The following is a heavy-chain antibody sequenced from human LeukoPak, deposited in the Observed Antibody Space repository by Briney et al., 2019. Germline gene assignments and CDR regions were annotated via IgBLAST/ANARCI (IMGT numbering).Heavy chain of an antibody. Sequence: GRSLRLSCAASGFTFDDYAMHWARQAPGKGLEWVSGISWNSGSIGYADSVKGRFTISRDNAKNSLYLQMNSLRAEDTALYYCAKDPGLYTLEYFDYWGQGTLVTVSS. V-gene: IGHV3-9*01. D-gene: IGHD1-1*01. CDR1: GFTFDDYA. CDR2: ISWNSGSI. CDR3: AKDPGLYTLEYFDY. J-gene: IGHJ4*02.